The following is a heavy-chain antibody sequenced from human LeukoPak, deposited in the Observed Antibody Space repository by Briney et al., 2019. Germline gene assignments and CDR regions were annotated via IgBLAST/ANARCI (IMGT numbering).Heavy chain of an antibody. V-gene: IGHV4-34*01. CDR1: GGSFSGYH. D-gene: IGHD2-2*01. CDR2: INNRGTT. CDR3: ATSPPVVPAAITAFDI. Sequence: SETLSLTCAVYGGSFSGYHWNWIRQPPGKGLEWIGEINNRGTTTYNPSLKSRVTMSVDTSRKQFSLNLSSVTAADTAVYYCATSPPVVPAAITAFDIWGQGTMVTFSS. J-gene: IGHJ3*02.